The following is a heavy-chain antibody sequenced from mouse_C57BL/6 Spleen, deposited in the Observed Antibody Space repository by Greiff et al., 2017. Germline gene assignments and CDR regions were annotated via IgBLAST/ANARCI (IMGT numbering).Heavy chain of an antibody. V-gene: IGHV1-64*01. CDR2: IHPNSGRT. D-gene: IGHD1-1*01. Sequence: QVQLQQPGAELVKPGASVKLSCKASGYTFTSYWMHWVKPRPGQGLAWIGMIHPNSGRTKYTEKFTSKATLTVDKSSSTAYMQLSSLTSEDAAGYDCARSNQNYGGAMDYWGQGTSVTVSS. J-gene: IGHJ4*01. CDR3: ARSNQNYGGAMDY. CDR1: GYTFTSYW.